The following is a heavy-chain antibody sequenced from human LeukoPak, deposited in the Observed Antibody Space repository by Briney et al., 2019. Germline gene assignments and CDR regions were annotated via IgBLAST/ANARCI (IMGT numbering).Heavy chain of an antibody. CDR1: GFTFSSYS. J-gene: IGHJ4*02. Sequence: GGSLRLSCAASGFTFSSYSMNWVRQAPGKGLEWVSSISSSSSCIYYADSVKGRFTVSRDNAKNSLCLQMNSLRAEDTAVYYCARDRYCSGGSCYCYDYWGQGTLVTVSS. V-gene: IGHV3-21*01. D-gene: IGHD2-15*01. CDR3: ARDRYCSGGSCYCYDY. CDR2: ISSSSSCI.